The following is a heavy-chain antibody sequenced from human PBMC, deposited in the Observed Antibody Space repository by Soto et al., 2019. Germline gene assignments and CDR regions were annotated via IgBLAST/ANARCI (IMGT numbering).Heavy chain of an antibody. V-gene: IGHV1-18*01. CDR2: ITANNVNT. CDR1: GYTFTSYG. J-gene: IGHJ4*02. D-gene: IGHD3-22*01. Sequence: ASVKVSCKTSGYTFTSYGISWVRQAPGQGLEWMGWITANNVNTNYAQKFQGRVTMTTDTSTATAYMELRSVSSEDTAVYYCARDMGGYYFETNDYWGQGTLVTVSS. CDR3: ARDMGGYYFETNDY.